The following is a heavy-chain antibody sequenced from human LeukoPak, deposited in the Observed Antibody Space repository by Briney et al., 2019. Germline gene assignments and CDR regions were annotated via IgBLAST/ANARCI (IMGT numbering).Heavy chain of an antibody. CDR2: IYYSGST. CDR3: ARAREGVQLWSPYYYYYYMDV. Sequence: PSETLSLTCTISGAFGGSISSYYWSWIRQPPGKGLEWIGYIYYSGSTNYNPSLKSRVTISVDTSKNQFSLKLSSVTAADTAVYYCARAREGVQLWSPYYYYYYMDVWGKGTTVTVSS. V-gene: IGHV4-59*01. J-gene: IGHJ6*03. D-gene: IGHD5-18*01. CDR1: GAFGGSISSYY.